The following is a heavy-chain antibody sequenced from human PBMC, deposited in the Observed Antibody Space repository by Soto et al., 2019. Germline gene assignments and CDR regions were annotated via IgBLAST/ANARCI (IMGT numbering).Heavy chain of an antibody. D-gene: IGHD1-1*01. CDR1: GFPFSKFW. V-gene: IGHV3-15*07. CDR3: TTGRDDLLY. CDR2: IKSKTDGGTT. Sequence: EVQLVESGGGLVKPGGSLRLSCAVSGFPFSKFWINWVRQAPGKGLEWVGRIKSKTDGGTTDYAAAVKGRFTITRDDSKDTLYLQMNRLKTEDTAVYFCTTGRDDLLYWGQGTLVTVSS. J-gene: IGHJ4*02.